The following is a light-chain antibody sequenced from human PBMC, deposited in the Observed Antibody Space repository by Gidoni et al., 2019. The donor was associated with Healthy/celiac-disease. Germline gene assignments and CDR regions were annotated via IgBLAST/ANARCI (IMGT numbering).Light chain of an antibody. J-gene: IGLJ1*01. CDR3: SSYAGSNNFNV. CDR1: SSDVGGYNY. Sequence: QSALTQPHSVSGSPGQSVPISCTGTSSDVGGYNYVSWYQQHPGKAPKLMIDEVSKRPSGVPDRFSGSKSGNTASLTVSGLQAEDEADYYCSSYAGSNNFNVFGTGTKVTVL. V-gene: IGLV2-8*01. CDR2: EVS.